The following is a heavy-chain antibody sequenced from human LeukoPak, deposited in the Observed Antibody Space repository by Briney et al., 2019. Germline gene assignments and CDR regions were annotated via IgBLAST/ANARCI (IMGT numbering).Heavy chain of an antibody. Sequence: SETLSLTCAVYGGSFSGYYWSWIRQPPGKGLEWIGEINHSGSTNYNPSLKSRVTISVDTSKNQFSLKLSSVTAADTAVYYCARGDYGGNTGYFDYWGQGTLDTVSS. V-gene: IGHV4-34*01. CDR2: INHSGST. J-gene: IGHJ4*02. CDR3: ARGDYGGNTGYFDY. CDR1: GGSFSGYY. D-gene: IGHD4-23*01.